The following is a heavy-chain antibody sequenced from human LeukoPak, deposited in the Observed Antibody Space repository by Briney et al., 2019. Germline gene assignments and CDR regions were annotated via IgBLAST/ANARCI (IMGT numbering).Heavy chain of an antibody. D-gene: IGHD4-17*01. CDR3: ASYTTVTVGFDY. CDR1: GFTFTGYP. V-gene: IGHV3-30*02. Sequence: GGSLRLSCAASGFTFTGYPMHWVRQPPGKGLEWVAFIRYDGSNEYYADSVKGRFTISRDNSKNTLYLQMNSLRAEDTAVYYCASYTTVTVGFDYWGQGTLVTVSS. J-gene: IGHJ4*02. CDR2: IRYDGSNE.